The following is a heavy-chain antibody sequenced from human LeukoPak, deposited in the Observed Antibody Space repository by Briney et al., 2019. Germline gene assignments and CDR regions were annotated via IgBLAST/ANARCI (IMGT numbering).Heavy chain of an antibody. J-gene: IGHJ4*02. CDR1: VYSISSGYY. D-gene: IGHD2-21*02. CDR2: IYHSGST. CDR3: ARAGVTPTYFDY. Sequence: PSETLSLTCAVSVYSISSGYYWGWIRQPPGKGLEWIGSIYHSGSTYYNPSLKSRVTISVDTSKNQFSLKLSSVTAADTAVYYCARAGVTPTYFDYWGQGTLVTVSS. V-gene: IGHV4-38-2*01.